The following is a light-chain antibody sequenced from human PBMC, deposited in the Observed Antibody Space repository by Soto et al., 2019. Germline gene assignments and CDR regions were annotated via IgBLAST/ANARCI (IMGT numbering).Light chain of an antibody. V-gene: IGKV1-5*01. CDR2: DAS. CDR1: QRIGSW. CDR3: QQTFSTPPVT. J-gene: IGKJ5*01. Sequence: DIQMTQSPSTLSASVGDRFTMTCRASQRIGSWLAWYQQKSGKAPKLLIYDASRLESGVSSRFSGSGSGTDFTLTINSLQPEDFATYFCQQTFSTPPVTFGQGTRLEIK.